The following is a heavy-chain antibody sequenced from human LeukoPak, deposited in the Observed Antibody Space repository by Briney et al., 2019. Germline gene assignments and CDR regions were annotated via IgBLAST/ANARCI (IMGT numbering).Heavy chain of an antibody. D-gene: IGHD6-19*01. CDR1: GGSISSYY. CDR2: DYTSGST. V-gene: IGHV4-4*07. CDR3: ARDYPLWSSGWYSREGDAFDI. J-gene: IGHJ3*02. Sequence: SETLSLTCTVSGGSISSYYWSWIRQPAGKGLEWIGRDYTSGSTNYNPSLKSRVTMSVDTSKNQFSLKLSSVTAADTAVYYCARDYPLWSSGWYSREGDAFDIWGQGTMVTVSS.